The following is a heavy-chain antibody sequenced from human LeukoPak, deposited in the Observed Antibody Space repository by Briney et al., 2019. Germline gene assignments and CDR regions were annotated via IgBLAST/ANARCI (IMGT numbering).Heavy chain of an antibody. V-gene: IGHV4-39*07. D-gene: IGHD3-16*02. CDR3: ARRRYFDY. Sequence: SETLSLTCTVSGVSISSDSYYWSWIRQPPGKGLEWIGEINHSGSTNYNPSLKSRVTISVDTSKNQFSLKLSSVTAADTAVYYCARRRYFDYWGQGTLVTVSS. CDR1: GVSISSDSYY. CDR2: INHSGST. J-gene: IGHJ4*02.